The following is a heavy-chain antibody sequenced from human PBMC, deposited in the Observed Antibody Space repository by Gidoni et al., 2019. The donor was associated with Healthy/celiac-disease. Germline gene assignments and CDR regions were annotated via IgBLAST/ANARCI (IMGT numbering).Heavy chain of an antibody. V-gene: IGHV3-15*01. Sequence: EVQLVESGGGLVKPGGSLGLSSAGSGFTFRNAWMSWVRQAPGKGLGWVGRIKSKTDGGTTDYAAPVKGRFTISRDDSKNTLYLQMNSLKTEYTAVYYCTTDPRWAAGGDWGQGTLVTVSS. J-gene: IGHJ4*02. CDR3: TTDPRWAAGGD. CDR1: GFTFRNAW. CDR2: IKSKTDGGTT. D-gene: IGHD6-13*01.